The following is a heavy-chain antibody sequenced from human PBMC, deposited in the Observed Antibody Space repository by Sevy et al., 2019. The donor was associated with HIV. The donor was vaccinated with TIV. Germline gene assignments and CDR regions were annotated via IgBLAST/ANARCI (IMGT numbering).Heavy chain of an antibody. J-gene: IGHJ4*02. V-gene: IGHV1-69*13. CDR3: ARERQQLVLWSSFDY. D-gene: IGHD6-13*01. CDR2: IIPIFGTA. Sequence: ASVKVSCKASGGTFSSYAISWVRQAPGQGLEWMGGIIPIFGTANYAQKFQGRVTITADESTSTAYMELSSLRSEDTAVYYCARERQQLVLWSSFDYWGQGTLVTVS. CDR1: GGTFSSYA.